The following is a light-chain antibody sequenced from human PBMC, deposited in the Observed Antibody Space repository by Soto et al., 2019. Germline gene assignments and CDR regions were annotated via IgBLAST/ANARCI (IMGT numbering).Light chain of an antibody. J-gene: IGKJ5*01. Sequence: DIQLTQSPSSVSASVGDSVTITCRASQSVDNWLAWYQQKPGKAPKLLIYSTSSLQSGVPSRFSGSGSGTDFTLTISGLQPEDFAIYYCQPANTFPFTFGQGTRLDIK. CDR3: QPANTFPFT. CDR1: QSVDNW. CDR2: STS. V-gene: IGKV1-12*01.